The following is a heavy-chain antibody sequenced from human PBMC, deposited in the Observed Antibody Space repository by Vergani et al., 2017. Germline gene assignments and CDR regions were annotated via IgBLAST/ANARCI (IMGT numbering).Heavy chain of an antibody. CDR2: IYSGGST. CDR1: GFTVSSNY. CDR3: ARDRLVAGSPSYFDY. Sequence: EVQLVESGGGLVQPGGSLRLSCAASGFTVSSNYMSWVRQAPGKGLEWVSVIYSGGSTSYADSVKGRFTIARHNSKNTLYLQMNSLRAEDTAVYYCARDRLVAGSPSYFDYWGQGTLVTVSS. V-gene: IGHV3-53*04. J-gene: IGHJ4*02. D-gene: IGHD6-13*01.